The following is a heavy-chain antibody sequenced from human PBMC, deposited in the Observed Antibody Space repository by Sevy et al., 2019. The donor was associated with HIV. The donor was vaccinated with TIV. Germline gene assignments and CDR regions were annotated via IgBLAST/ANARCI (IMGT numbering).Heavy chain of an antibody. CDR1: GGSISSSSYY. CDR3: ARRVRAAAGDAFDI. J-gene: IGHJ3*02. Sequence: SETLSLTCTVSGGSISSSSYYWGWIRQPPGKGLEWIGSIYYSGSTYYNPSLKSRVTISVDTSKNQFSLNLSIVTAADTAVYYCARRVRAAAGDAFDIWGQGTMVTVSS. D-gene: IGHD6-13*01. CDR2: IYYSGST. V-gene: IGHV4-39*01.